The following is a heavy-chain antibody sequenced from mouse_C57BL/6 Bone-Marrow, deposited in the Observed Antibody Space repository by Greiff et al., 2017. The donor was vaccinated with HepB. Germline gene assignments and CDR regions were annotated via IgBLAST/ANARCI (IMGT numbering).Heavy chain of an antibody. CDR2: IDPSASYT. J-gene: IGHJ4*01. D-gene: IGHD1-2*01. CDR1: GYTFTSYW. Sequence: QVQLQQPGAELVRPGTSVKLSCKASGYTFTSYWMHWVKQRPGQGLEWIGVIDPSASYTNYNQKFKGKATLTVDTSSSTAYTQFSSLTSEDSAVYYYARGRRGGAMDDWGQGTSVTVSS. CDR3: ARGRRGGAMDD. V-gene: IGHV1-59*01.